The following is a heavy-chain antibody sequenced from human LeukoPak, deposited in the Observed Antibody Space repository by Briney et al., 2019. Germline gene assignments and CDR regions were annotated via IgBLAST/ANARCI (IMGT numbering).Heavy chain of an antibody. D-gene: IGHD6-19*01. CDR2: ITSGSSHI. CDR1: GFTFSSYN. J-gene: IGHJ4*02. V-gene: IGHV3-21*01. CDR3: ARQSSGWYYQTGFDY. Sequence: GGSLRLSCAASGFTFSSYNMNWVRQTPGQGLEWVSSITSGSSHIYYADSVKGRFTISRDNAKNSLYLQMNSLRAEDTAVYYCARQSSGWYYQTGFDYWGQGTLVTVSS.